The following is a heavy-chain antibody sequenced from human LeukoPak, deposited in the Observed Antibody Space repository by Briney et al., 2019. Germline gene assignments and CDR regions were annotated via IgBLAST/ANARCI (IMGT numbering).Heavy chain of an antibody. CDR3: ARSAGTFRFDY. CDR2: IYPGDSDT. CDR1: GYSFTNYW. J-gene: IGHJ4*02. Sequence: GAALKISCKGSGYSFTNYWIGWGRPMPGRGLEWMGIIYPGDSDTRDSPSFQGQVTISADKSISTAYLQWSSLKASDTAMYYCARSAGTFRFDYWGQGNLVTVSS. V-gene: IGHV5-51*01. D-gene: IGHD6-13*01.